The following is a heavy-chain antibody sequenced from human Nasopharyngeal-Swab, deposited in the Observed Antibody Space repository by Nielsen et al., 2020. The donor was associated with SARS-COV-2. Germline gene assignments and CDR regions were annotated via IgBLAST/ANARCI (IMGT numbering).Heavy chain of an antibody. D-gene: IGHD6-13*01. J-gene: IGHJ4*02. CDR2: IKHDGSEK. CDR3: ARAIAAAGSY. V-gene: IGHV3-7*05. Sequence: VRQMPGKGLEWVANIKHDGSEKYYVDAVKGRFTISRDNAKNSLYLQMNSLRAEDTAGYYCARAIAAAGSYWGRGTLVTVSS.